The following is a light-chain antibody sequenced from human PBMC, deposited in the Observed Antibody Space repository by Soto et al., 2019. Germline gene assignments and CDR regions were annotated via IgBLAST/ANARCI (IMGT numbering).Light chain of an antibody. CDR3: CSFEDSLTWV. V-gene: IGLV2-14*01. J-gene: IGLJ3*02. CDR2: EVT. Sequence: QSALTQPASVSGSPGQSITISCSGSSSDIGAYNYVSWYQHHPGKVPKVMIYEVTNRPSGVSNRFSGSKSGNTASLTISGLQAEDEADYYCCSFEDSLTWVFGGGTKLTVL. CDR1: SSDIGAYNY.